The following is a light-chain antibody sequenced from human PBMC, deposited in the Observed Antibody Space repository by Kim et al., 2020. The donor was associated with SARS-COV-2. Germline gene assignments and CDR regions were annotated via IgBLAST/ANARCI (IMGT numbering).Light chain of an antibody. V-gene: IGLV3-21*04. CDR2: YDS. CDR1: GGGSKS. Sequence: SYELTQPPSVSVAPGKTARISGGGGGGGSKSVHWYQQKPGQAPVLVIYYDSDRPSGIPERFSGSNSGNTATLTISRVEAGDEADYYCQVWDSSSDHVVFGGGTQLTVL. CDR3: QVWDSSSDHVV. J-gene: IGLJ2*01.